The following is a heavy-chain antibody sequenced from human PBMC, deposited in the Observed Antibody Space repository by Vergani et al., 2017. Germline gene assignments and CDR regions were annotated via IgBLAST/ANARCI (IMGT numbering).Heavy chain of an antibody. V-gene: IGHV3-30-3*01. Sequence: QVQLVESGGGVVQPGRSLRLSCAASGFTFSSYAMHWVRQAPGKGLEWVAVISYDGSNKYYADSVKGRFTISRDNSKNTLYLQMNSLRAEDTAVYYCAIQGAAAVDYWGQGTLVTVSS. J-gene: IGHJ4*02. D-gene: IGHD6-13*01. CDR3: AIQGAAAVDY. CDR1: GFTFSSYA. CDR2: ISYDGSNK.